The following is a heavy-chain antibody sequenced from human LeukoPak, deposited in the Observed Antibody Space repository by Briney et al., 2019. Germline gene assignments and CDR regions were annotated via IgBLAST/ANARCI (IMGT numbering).Heavy chain of an antibody. Sequence: GGSLRLSCAAPGFTFSEHFMSWIRQAPGKGPEWVSYISGSGNTIYYAASVKGRFTISRDNAKSSLYLQMNGLRAEDTAMYYCARAYNYDLTDTFDIWGQGTMVTVSS. J-gene: IGHJ3*02. V-gene: IGHV3-11*01. D-gene: IGHD3-22*01. CDR1: GFTFSEHF. CDR3: ARAYNYDLTDTFDI. CDR2: ISGSGNTI.